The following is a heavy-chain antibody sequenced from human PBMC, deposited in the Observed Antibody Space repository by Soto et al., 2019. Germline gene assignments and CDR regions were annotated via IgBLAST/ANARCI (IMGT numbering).Heavy chain of an antibody. CDR2: ISSSSSYI. V-gene: IGHV3-21*01. CDR3: ARLGQLLSPLYYYYGMDV. Sequence: PXGSLRLSCAASGFTFSSYSMNWVRQAPGKGLEWVSSISSSSSYIYYADSVKGRFTISRDNAKNSLYLQMNSLRAEDTAVYYCARLGQLLSPLYYYYGMDVWGQGTTVTVSS. CDR1: GFTFSSYS. D-gene: IGHD2-2*01. J-gene: IGHJ6*02.